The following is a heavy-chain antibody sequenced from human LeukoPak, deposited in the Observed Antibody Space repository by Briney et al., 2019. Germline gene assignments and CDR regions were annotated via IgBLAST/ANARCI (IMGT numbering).Heavy chain of an antibody. V-gene: IGHV3-30*18. CDR3: AKDRRSSGWLDWFDP. CDR2: ISYDGSSK. D-gene: IGHD6-19*01. Sequence: PGGSLRLSCAASGFTFSSYGMHWVRQAPGKGLEWVAVISYDGSSKYYADSVKGRFTISRDNSKNTLYLQMNSLRAEDTAVYYCAKDRRSSGWLDWFDPWGQGTLVTVSS. J-gene: IGHJ5*02. CDR1: GFTFSSYG.